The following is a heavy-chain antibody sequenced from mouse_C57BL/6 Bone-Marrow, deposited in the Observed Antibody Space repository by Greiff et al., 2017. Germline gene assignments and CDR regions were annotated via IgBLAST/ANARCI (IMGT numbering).Heavy chain of an antibody. CDR2: INPSSGYT. CDR1: GYTFTSYW. D-gene: IGHD1-1*01. J-gene: IGHJ1*03. CDR3: ARSEAPYYYGSSHWYFDV. V-gene: IGHV1-7*01. Sequence: QVHVKQSGAELAKPGASVKLSCKASGYTFTSYWMHWVKQRPGQGLEWIGYINPSSGYTKYNQKFKDKATLTADKSSSTAYMQLSSLTYEDSAVYYCARSEAPYYYGSSHWYFDVWGTGTTVTVSS.